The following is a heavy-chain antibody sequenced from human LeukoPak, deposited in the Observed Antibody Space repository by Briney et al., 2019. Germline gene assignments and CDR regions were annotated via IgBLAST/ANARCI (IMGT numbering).Heavy chain of an antibody. J-gene: IGHJ5*02. V-gene: IGHV3-23*01. CDR2: ITNSGGTT. CDR1: GFIFSNYA. CDR3: AKFLGVSVWYGISGP. Sequence: GGSLRLSCAASGFIFSNYAMSWVRQAPGKGLEWVSAITNSGGTTYYADSVKGRFTISRDNSKNTLYLQMNSLRAEDTAVYYCAKFLGVSVWYGISGPWGREPWSPSPQ. D-gene: IGHD3-10*01.